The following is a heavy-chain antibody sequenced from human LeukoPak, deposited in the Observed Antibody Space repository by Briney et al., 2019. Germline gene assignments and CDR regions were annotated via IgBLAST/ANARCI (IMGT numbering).Heavy chain of an antibody. V-gene: IGHV3-30*18. CDR3: AKEGGQHGSDRYHFDY. D-gene: IGHD3-10*01. CDR1: GFTFRNYG. Sequence: GGSLRLSCTASGFTFRNYGMLWVRQAPGKGLEWVAVISSDRRIDYYMDSVKGRFSISRDNSKNKLHLQLNSLRPEDTAVYYCAKEGGQHGSDRYHFDYWGQGTLVTVSS. CDR2: ISSDRRID. J-gene: IGHJ4*02.